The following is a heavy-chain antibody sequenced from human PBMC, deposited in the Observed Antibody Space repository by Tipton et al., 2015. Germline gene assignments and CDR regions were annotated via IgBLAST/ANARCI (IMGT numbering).Heavy chain of an antibody. CDR2: ISNDGSKE. V-gene: IGHV3-30*18. CDR3: AKDRGSRRRITIFGMQPDFYFDH. D-gene: IGHD3-3*01. J-gene: IGHJ4*02. CDR1: GFSFNDYG. Sequence: SLRLSCAASGFSFNDYGMHWARQAPGKGLEWVAVISNDGSKEDYADSVKGRFTISRDNSKKTLYLQMNSLSSEDTGVYYCAKDRGSRRRITIFGMQPDFYFDHWGQGTLVSVSS.